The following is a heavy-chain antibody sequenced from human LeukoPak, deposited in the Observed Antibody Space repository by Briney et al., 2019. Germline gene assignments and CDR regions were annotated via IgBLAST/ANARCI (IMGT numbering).Heavy chain of an antibody. CDR3: ARERVTTTSFDY. CDR1: GFTFGNYP. V-gene: IGHV3-23*01. D-gene: IGHD4-17*01. J-gene: IGHJ4*02. Sequence: GGSLRLSCAASGFTFGNYPMSWVRQAPGKGLEWVSLISGSGGNTYYVDSVKGRFTISRDNSKNTLYLQLNSLRADDTAVYYCARERVTTTSFDYWGQGTLVTVSS. CDR2: ISGSGGNT.